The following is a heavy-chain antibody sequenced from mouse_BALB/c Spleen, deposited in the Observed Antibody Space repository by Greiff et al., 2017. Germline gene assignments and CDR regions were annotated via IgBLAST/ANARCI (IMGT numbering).Heavy chain of an antibody. CDR3: ARTYGSSYDWFAY. V-gene: IGHV14-1*02. CDR1: GFNIKDYY. J-gene: IGHJ3*01. CDR2: IDPENGNT. D-gene: IGHD1-1*01. Sequence: EVQRVESGAELVRPGALVKLSCKASGFNIKDYYMHWVKQRPEQGLEWIGWIDPENGNTIYDPKFQGKASITADTSSNTAYLQLSSLTSEDTAVYYCARTYGSSYDWFAYWGQGTLVTVSA.